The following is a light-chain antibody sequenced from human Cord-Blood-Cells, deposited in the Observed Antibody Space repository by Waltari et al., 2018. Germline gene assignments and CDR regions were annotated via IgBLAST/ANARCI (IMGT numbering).Light chain of an antibody. V-gene: IGLV1-51*01. CDR1: SSNIGNNY. CDR2: DTN. CDR3: GTWDSSLSAWV. J-gene: IGLJ3*02. Sequence: QSVLTQPPSVSAAPGQKVTISCSGSSSNIGNNYVSWYQQLPGTAPKLRIYDTNKRPSGSPDRFSGSKSGTSATLGITGLQTGDEADYYCGTWDSSLSAWVFGGGTKLTVL.